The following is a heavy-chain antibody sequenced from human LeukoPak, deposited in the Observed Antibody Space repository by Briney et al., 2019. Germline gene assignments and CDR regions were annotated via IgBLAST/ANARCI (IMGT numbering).Heavy chain of an antibody. V-gene: IGHV1-2*02. CDR2: INPNSGGT. J-gene: IGHJ4*02. D-gene: IGHD3-10*01. CDR1: GYTFTGYY. CDR3: ARVTMVRGVIRVVDY. Sequence: ASVKVSCKASGYTFTGYYMHWVRQAPGQGLEWMGWINPNSGGTNYAQKFQGRVTMTRDTSISTAYMELSRLRSDDTAVYYCARVTMVRGVIRVVDYWGQGTLVTVSS.